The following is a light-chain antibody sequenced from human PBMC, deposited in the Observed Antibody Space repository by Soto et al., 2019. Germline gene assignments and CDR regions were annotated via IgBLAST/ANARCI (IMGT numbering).Light chain of an antibody. V-gene: IGKV1-5*03. CDR1: QSISNW. Sequence: DIQMTQSPSTLSGSVGDRVTITCRASQSISNWLAWYQQKPGKAPRLLIYDASSLESGVPSRFSGCGSGPAFTLPFSSLQPDDFSPCYCLQHNSSSRTFGQGTKVEIK. CDR2: DAS. J-gene: IGKJ1*01. CDR3: LQHNSSSRT.